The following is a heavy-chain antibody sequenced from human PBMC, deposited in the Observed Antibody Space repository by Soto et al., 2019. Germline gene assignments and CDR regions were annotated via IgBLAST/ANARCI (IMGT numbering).Heavy chain of an antibody. CDR1: GFTFNNYA. D-gene: IGHD2-15*01. CDR2: ISDSGGST. Sequence: GGSLRLSCAASGFTFNNYAMSWVRQAPGEGLEWVSTISDSGGSTYYAGSAKGRFTISRDNSKTTLFLQMNSLRAEDTAVYFCAKVPRYCSGGRCYAGYFEYWGQGALVTVSS. J-gene: IGHJ4*02. V-gene: IGHV3-23*01. CDR3: AKVPRYCSGGRCYAGYFEY.